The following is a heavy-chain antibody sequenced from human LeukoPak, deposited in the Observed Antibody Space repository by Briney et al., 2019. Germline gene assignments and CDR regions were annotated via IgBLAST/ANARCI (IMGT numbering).Heavy chain of an antibody. D-gene: IGHD3-16*01. Sequence: GGSLRLSCAASGFTFTSYALSWVRQAPGKGLEWVSGISGSGGSIYYADSVKGRFTISRDNSKNILFLQMNSLRAEDTAIYYCAKRIMGTFQHWGQGTLVTVSS. CDR2: ISGSGGSI. V-gene: IGHV3-23*01. J-gene: IGHJ1*01. CDR3: AKRIMGTFQH. CDR1: GFTFTSYA.